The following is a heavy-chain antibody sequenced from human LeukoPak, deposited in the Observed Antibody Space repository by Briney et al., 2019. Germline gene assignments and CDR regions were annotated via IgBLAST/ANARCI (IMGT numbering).Heavy chain of an antibody. CDR3: ARWGRGTGFDT. V-gene: IGHV3-7*01. CDR2: IKQDGSEE. J-gene: IGHJ5*02. CDR1: GFTFSTYW. D-gene: IGHD1-7*01. Sequence: GGSLRLSCAVSGFTFSTYWMSWVRQAPGKGLECVAGIKQDGSEEYYVDSVKCRVTISRDNANNELYLQMNSLRAEDTAIYYCARWGRGTGFDTWGQGDLASVSS.